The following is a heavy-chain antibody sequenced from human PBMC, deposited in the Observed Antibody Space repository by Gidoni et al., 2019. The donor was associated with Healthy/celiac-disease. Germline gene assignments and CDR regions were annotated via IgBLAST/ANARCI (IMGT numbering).Heavy chain of an antibody. V-gene: IGHV3-23*01. CDR2: ISGSGGST. CDR3: AKETYYYDSSGLWGDFQH. Sequence: EVQLLESGGGLVQPGGSLRLSCAASGFTFSSYAMSWVRQAPGKGLEWVSAISGSGGSTYYADSVKGRFTISRDNSKNTLYLQMNSLRAEDTAVYYCAKETYYYDSSGLWGDFQHWGQGTLVTVSS. J-gene: IGHJ1*01. CDR1: GFTFSSYA. D-gene: IGHD3-22*01.